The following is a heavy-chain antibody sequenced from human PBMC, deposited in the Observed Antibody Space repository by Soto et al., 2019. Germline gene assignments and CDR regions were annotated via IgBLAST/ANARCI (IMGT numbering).Heavy chain of an antibody. CDR2: INHSGST. V-gene: IGHV4-34*01. Sequence: SETLSLTCAVYGGSFSGYYWSWIRQPPGKGLEWIGEINHSGSTNYNPSLKSRVTISVDTSKNRFSLKLSSVTAADTAVYYCARGGLIRFLEWLRHYGMDVWGQGTTVTVSS. D-gene: IGHD3-3*01. CDR1: GGSFSGYY. J-gene: IGHJ6*02. CDR3: ARGGLIRFLEWLRHYGMDV.